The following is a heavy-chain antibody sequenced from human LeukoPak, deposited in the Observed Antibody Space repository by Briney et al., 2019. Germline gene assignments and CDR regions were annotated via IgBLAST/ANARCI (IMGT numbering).Heavy chain of an antibody. D-gene: IGHD2-2*01. CDR2: IYYSGST. V-gene: IGHV4-31*03. CDR1: GGSISSGGYY. J-gene: IGHJ4*02. Sequence: SETLSLTCTVSGGSISSGGYYWSWIRQHPGKGLEWIGYIYYSGSTYYNPSLKSRDTISVDTSKNQFSLKLSSVTAADTAVYYCARDAGSSSSPYYFDYWGQGTLVTVST. CDR3: ARDAGSSSSPYYFDY.